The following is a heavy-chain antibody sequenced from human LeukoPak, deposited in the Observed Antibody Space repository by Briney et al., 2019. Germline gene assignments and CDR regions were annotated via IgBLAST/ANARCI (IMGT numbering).Heavy chain of an antibody. CDR2: IRSESSST. Sequence: GGSLRLSCAASGFTFSRYTMSWVRQAPGKELEWISNIRSESSSTTYADSVQGRFTISRDNAKNSLYLQINSLRAEDTAVYYCVRDLSWAFDYWGQGTLVTVSS. CDR3: VRDLSWAFDY. CDR1: GFTFSRYT. J-gene: IGHJ4*02. V-gene: IGHV3-48*01. D-gene: IGHD3-16*01.